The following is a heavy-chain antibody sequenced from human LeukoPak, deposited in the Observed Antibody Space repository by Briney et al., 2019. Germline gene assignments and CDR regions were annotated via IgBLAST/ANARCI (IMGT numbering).Heavy chain of an antibody. V-gene: IGHV3-74*01. CDR3: ARVRVGAYDFEY. Sequence: GGSLRLSCAASGFTFSTYWVHWVRQAPGEGPVWVSRINPDGSTTTYADSVKGRFTISRDNAKNTLYLQMNSLRAEDTAVYYCARVRVGAYDFEYWGQGALVTVSS. J-gene: IGHJ4*02. CDR1: GFTFSTYW. CDR2: INPDGSTT. D-gene: IGHD3-10*01.